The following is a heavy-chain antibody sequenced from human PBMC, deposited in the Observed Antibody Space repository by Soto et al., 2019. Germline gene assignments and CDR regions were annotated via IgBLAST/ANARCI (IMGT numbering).Heavy chain of an antibody. CDR2: ISGSGGST. Sequence: GGSLRLSCAASGFTFSSYAMSWVRQAPGKGLEWVSAISGSGGSTYYADSVKGRFTISRGNSKNTLYLQMNSLRAEDTAVYYCEKVQSDYYDSSGYYYGMDVWGQGTTVTVSS. D-gene: IGHD3-22*01. V-gene: IGHV3-23*01. CDR3: EKVQSDYYDSSGYYYGMDV. J-gene: IGHJ6*02. CDR1: GFTFSSYA.